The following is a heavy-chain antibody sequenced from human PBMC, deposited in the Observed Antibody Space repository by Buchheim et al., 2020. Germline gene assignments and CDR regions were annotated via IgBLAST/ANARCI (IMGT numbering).Heavy chain of an antibody. J-gene: IGHJ6*01. Sequence: VQLVESGGGLVKPGGSLRLSCEASLPAPGDFYVAWFRQAPGTGPEWVCNLHGCAKYTNYADSVKRRFTLSMDNSKTSVFLQMHSLTAEDTAVYFCSRYDSIYYGVDVLGPGTT. CDR2: LHGCAKYT. D-gene: IGHD3-16*01. CDR1: LPAPGDFY. CDR3: SRYDSIYYGVDV. V-gene: IGHV3-11*06.